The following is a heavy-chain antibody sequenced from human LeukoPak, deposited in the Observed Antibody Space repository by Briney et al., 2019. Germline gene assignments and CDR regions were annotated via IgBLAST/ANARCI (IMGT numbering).Heavy chain of an antibody. CDR1: GFTVSSNY. V-gene: IGHV3-66*01. CDR2: IYSGGST. Sequence: GGSLRLSCAASGFTVSSNYMSWVRQAPGKGLEWVSVIYSGGSTYYADSVKGRFTISRDNSKNTLYLQMNSLRAEDTAVYYCAKRSSSGWYNFEYWGQGTLVTVSS. J-gene: IGHJ4*02. D-gene: IGHD6-19*01. CDR3: AKRSSSGWYNFEY.